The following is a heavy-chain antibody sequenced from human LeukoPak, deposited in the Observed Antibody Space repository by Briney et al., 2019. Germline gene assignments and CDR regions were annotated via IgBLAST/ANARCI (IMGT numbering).Heavy chain of an antibody. Sequence: GGXLXXXXAAXGFTFSSYWMXWVRQAPGKGLEGVANIKQDGSEKYYVDSVKGRFTISRDNAKNSLYLQMNSLRAEDTAVYYCARCGRGDIVVGFGGQGTLVTVSS. CDR3: ARCGRGDIVVGF. J-gene: IGHJ4*02. CDR1: GFTFSSYW. D-gene: IGHD2-2*01. CDR2: IKQDGSEK. V-gene: IGHV3-7*01.